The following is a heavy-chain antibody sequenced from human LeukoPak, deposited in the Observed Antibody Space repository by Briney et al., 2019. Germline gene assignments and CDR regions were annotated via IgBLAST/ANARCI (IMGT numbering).Heavy chain of an antibody. D-gene: IGHD3-10*01. J-gene: IGHJ4*02. CDR2: ITSSSSSM. CDR1: GFTFSSYS. Sequence: GGSLRLSCAASGFTFSSYSMNWVRQAPGKGLEWISYITSSSSSMYYADSVKGRFTISRDNAKNSLYLQMNSLRAEDTAVYYCARVQWAYGSGSYQAPDYWGQGTLVTVSS. V-gene: IGHV3-48*04. CDR3: ARVQWAYGSGSYQAPDY.